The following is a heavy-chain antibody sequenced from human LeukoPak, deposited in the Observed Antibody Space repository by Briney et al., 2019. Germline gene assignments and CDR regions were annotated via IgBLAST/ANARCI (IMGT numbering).Heavy chain of an antibody. V-gene: IGHV4-59*01. J-gene: IGHJ3*02. Sequence: SETLSLTCTVSGGSITNYYWTWIRQPPGKELEWIGFIYYSGSTNYSPSLKSRVTISVDTSKNQFSLKLSSVTAADTAIYYCARGESGNHAGFFDIWGQGTMVTVSS. CDR3: ARGESGNHAGFFDI. CDR1: GGSITNYY. D-gene: IGHD1-14*01. CDR2: IYYSGST.